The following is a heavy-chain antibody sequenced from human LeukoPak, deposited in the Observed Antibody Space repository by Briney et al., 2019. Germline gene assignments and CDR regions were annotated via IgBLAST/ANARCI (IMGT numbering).Heavy chain of an antibody. V-gene: IGHV4-31*03. CDR3: ARADDILTGYTPNYGMDV. Sequence: SETLSLTCTVSGGSISSGGYYWSWNRQHPWKGLEWIGYIYYSGSTYYNPSLKSRVTISVDTSKNQFSLKLSSVTAADTAVYYCARADDILTGYTPNYGMDVWGQGTTVTVSS. J-gene: IGHJ6*02. CDR1: GGSISSGGYY. CDR2: IYYSGST. D-gene: IGHD3-9*01.